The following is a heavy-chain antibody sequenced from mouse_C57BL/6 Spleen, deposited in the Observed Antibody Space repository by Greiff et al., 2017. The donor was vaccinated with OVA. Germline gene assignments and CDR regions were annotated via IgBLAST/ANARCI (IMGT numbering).Heavy chain of an antibody. Sequence: VQLQQPGAELVRPGTSVKLSCKASGYTFTSYWMHWVKQRPGQGLEWIGVIDPSDSYTNYNQKFKGKATLTVDTSSSTAYMQLSSLTSEDSAVYYCARGYYGSSSNWGQGTTLTVSS. CDR2: IDPSDSYT. D-gene: IGHD1-1*01. CDR3: ARGYYGSSSN. CDR1: GYTFTSYW. V-gene: IGHV1-59*01. J-gene: IGHJ2*01.